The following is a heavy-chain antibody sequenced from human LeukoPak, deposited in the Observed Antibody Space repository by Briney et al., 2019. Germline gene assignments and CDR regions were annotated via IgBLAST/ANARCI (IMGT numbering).Heavy chain of an antibody. J-gene: IGHJ3*02. CDR2: IDPNNGGT. CDR1: GYTFTDYY. CDR3: ARGEYRSGYKSDAFDI. V-gene: IGHV1-2*02. D-gene: IGHD6-19*01. Sequence: ASVKVSCKASGYTFTDYYVHWLRQAPGQRFEWMGWIDPNNGGTKIPQKFQGRVTMTRDASITTDYMDLSGLTSDYTAVYFCARGEYRSGYKSDAFDIWGQGTMVTVSS.